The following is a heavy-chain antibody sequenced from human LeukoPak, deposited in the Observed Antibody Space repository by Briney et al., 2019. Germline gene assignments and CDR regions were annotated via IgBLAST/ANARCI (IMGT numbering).Heavy chain of an antibody. V-gene: IGHV4-59*11. Sequence: KPSETLSRTCTVSGGSISPHYWSWIRQTPGKGLEWIGYILYSGTTTNYNPSLNSRVTISVDTSKNQFSLKLSSVTAADTAVYYCARVGYWNDLVYWGQGTLVTVAS. J-gene: IGHJ4*02. CDR2: ILYSGTTT. CDR1: GGSISPHY. CDR3: ARVGYWNDLVY. D-gene: IGHD1-1*01.